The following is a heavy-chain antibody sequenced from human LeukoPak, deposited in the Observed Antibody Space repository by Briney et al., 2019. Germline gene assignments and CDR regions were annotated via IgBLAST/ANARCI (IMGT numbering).Heavy chain of an antibody. CDR3: ACRLQPQYCSGGSCYEPDDAFDI. D-gene: IGHD2-15*01. CDR2: IYPGDSDT. Sequence: GESLKISCKGSGYSFTSYWIGWVRQMPGKGLEWMGIIYPGDSDTRYSPSFQGQVTISADKSISTAYLQWSSLKASDTAMYYCACRLQPQYCSGGSCYEPDDAFDIWGQGTMVTVSS. CDR1: GYSFTSYW. J-gene: IGHJ3*02. V-gene: IGHV5-51*01.